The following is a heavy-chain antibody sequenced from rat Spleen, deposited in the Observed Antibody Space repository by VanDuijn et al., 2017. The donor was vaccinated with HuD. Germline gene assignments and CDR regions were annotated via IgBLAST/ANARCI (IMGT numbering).Heavy chain of an antibody. CDR2: ISSGGNT. D-gene: IGHD4-3*01. Sequence: QVQLKESGPGLVQPSQTLSLTCTVSGFSLTSYTVSWVRQPPGKGLEWIAAISSGGNTYYNSALKSRLSISRDTSKSQVFLKMDNLQTEDTAIYYCTRQFGAYWGQGVMVTVSS. V-gene: IGHV2-6*01. CDR1: GFSLTSYT. J-gene: IGHJ2*01. CDR3: TRQFGAY.